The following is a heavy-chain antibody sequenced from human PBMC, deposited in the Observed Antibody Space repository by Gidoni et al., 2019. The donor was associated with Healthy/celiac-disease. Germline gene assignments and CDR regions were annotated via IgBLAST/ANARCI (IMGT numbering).Heavy chain of an antibody. V-gene: IGHV4-34*01. CDR2: INHRGST. CDR3: ARGRTVVVPAATLRWFDP. J-gene: IGHJ5*02. CDR1: GGSFSGYY. Sequence: QVQLQQWGAGLLQPSDTLSLPCAVYGGSFSGYYWSWIRQPPGKGLEWIGEINHRGSTNYNPSLKSRVNISVDKYKNQVAMKLSSVTAADTAVYYCARGRTVVVPAATLRWFDPWGQGTLVTVSS. D-gene: IGHD2-2*01.